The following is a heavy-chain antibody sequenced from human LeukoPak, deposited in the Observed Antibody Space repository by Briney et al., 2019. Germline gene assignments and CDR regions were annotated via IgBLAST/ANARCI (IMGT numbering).Heavy chain of an antibody. J-gene: IGHJ3*02. D-gene: IGHD1-26*01. CDR1: GGSISSYY. Sequence: SETLSLTCTVSGGSISSYYWSWIRQPPGKGLEWIGYIYTSGSTNYNPSLKSRVTISVDTSKNQFSLKLNPVTAADTAVYYCARHRVGVTYDAFDIWGQGTMVTVSP. V-gene: IGHV4-4*09. CDR2: IYTSGST. CDR3: ARHRVGVTYDAFDI.